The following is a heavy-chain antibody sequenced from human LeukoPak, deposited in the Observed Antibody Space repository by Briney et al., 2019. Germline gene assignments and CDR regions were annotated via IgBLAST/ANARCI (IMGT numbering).Heavy chain of an antibody. CDR1: GYTFTSYG. CDR3: ARGPPNDAFDI. CDR2: ISAYNGNT. J-gene: IGHJ3*02. V-gene: IGHV1-18*01. Sequence: ASVKVSCKASGYTFTSYGISWVRQAPGQGLEWMGWISAYNGNTNYAQKFQGRVTMTRDTSTSTVCMELSSLRSEDTAVYYCARGPPNDAFDIWGQGTMVTVSS.